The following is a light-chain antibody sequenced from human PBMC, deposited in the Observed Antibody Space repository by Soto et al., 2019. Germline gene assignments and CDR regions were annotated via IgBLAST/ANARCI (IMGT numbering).Light chain of an antibody. CDR2: DVS. CDR3: CSYAGSFLM. J-gene: IGLJ3*02. V-gene: IGLV2-11*01. CDR1: SRDVGGYNY. Sequence: QSALTQPRSVSGSPGQSVTISCTGTSRDVGGYNYVSWYQQRPGKAPKLMIYDVSRRFSGVPNRFSGSKSGNTASLTISGLQAEDEGDYYCCSYAGSFLMFGGGTQLTVL.